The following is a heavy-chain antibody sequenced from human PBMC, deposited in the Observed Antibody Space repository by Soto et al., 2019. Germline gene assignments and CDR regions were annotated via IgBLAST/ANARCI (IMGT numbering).Heavy chain of an antibody. V-gene: IGHV3-30*18. CDR3: AKRGGVVGGSEHPFFEY. D-gene: IGHD2-15*01. J-gene: IGHJ4*02. CDR1: GFIFSNYG. CDR2: ISFDGKNR. Sequence: QVQLVESGGGVVQPGKSLRLSCAASGFIFSNYGMHWVRQAPGKGLEWVALISFDGKNRNYADSVKGRFNIYRDNPKNTLYLEVNSLRPEDTAFYYCAKRGGVVGGSEHPFFEYWGQGTLVTVSS.